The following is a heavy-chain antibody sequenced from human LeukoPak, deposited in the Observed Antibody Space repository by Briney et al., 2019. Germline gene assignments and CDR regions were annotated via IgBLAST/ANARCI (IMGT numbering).Heavy chain of an antibody. V-gene: IGHV4-59*08. CDR2: IYYSGST. D-gene: IGHD5-12*01. CDR1: GGSISSYY. CDR3: ARRGYYSAYDYDY. Sequence: SETLSLTCTVSGGSISSYYWSWIRQPPGKGLEWIGYIYYSGSTNYNPSLKSRVTISVDTSKNQFSLKLSSVTAADTAVYYCARRGYYSAYDYDYWGQGTLVTVSS. J-gene: IGHJ4*02.